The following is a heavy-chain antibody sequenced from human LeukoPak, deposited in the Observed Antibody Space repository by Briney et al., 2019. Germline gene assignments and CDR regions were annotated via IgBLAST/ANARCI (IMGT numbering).Heavy chain of an antibody. V-gene: IGHV5-51*01. Sequence: GESLKISCKGSGYSFTNYWIGWVRQLPGKGLEWVGIIYPGDSDTRYSPSFQGQVTISADKSISTAYLQWSSLKASDTAMYYCARRTSGHCSSTSCLFDYWGQGTLVTVSS. CDR2: IYPGDSDT. J-gene: IGHJ4*02. D-gene: IGHD2-2*01. CDR1: GYSFTNYW. CDR3: ARRTSGHCSSTSCLFDY.